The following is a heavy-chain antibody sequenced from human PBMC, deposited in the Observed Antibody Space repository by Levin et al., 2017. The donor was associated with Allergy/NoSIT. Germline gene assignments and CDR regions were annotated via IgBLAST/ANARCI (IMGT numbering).Heavy chain of an antibody. D-gene: IGHD2-21*02. Sequence: GESLKISCAASGFSFSDYVMNWVRQAPGKGLEWVAEISGNGGDTYYADSVKGRVTISRDNSKNTLSLQMNSLSAADTAIYYCAKAGCAGDCYTYYLDSWGQGARVTVSS. CDR1: GFSFSDYV. V-gene: IGHV3-23*01. CDR3: AKAGCAGDCYTYYLDS. CDR2: ISGNGGDT. J-gene: IGHJ4*02.